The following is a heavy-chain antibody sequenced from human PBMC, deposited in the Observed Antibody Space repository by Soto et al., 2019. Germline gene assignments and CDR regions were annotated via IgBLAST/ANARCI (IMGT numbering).Heavy chain of an antibody. V-gene: IGHV3-11*01. CDR1: GFTFSDYY. CDR3: ARTTWKLRVRFYY. D-gene: IGHD3-3*01. J-gene: IGHJ4*02. Sequence: GGSLRLSCTASGFTFSDYYMTWIRRAPGKGLECLSYIGGSGTSVHYADSVKGRFTISWDNATNSLILQLDGLRAEDRAVDYFARTTWKLRVRFYYWGQRAQVTVSS. CDR2: IGGSGTSV.